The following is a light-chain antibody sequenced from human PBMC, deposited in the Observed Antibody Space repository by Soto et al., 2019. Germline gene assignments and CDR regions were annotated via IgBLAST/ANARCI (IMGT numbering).Light chain of an antibody. CDR3: QQYGSSQWT. Sequence: EIVLTQSPGTLSLSPGERATLSCRASQSVSSSYFAWYQQKPGQAHRLLIYGVSSRATGIPDRFSGSGSGTDFTLTISRLEPEDFAVYYCQQYGSSQWTFGQGTKVEIK. J-gene: IGKJ1*01. CDR1: QSVSSSY. V-gene: IGKV3-20*01. CDR2: GVS.